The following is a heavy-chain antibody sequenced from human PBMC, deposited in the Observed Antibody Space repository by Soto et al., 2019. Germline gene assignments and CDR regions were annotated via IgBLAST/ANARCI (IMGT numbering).Heavy chain of an antibody. V-gene: IGHV1-18*01. CDR2: ISGYNGNT. J-gene: IGHJ4*02. CDR1: GYSFTTHG. D-gene: IGHD3-22*01. CDR3: AREENDSSGYFYSY. Sequence: QVQLVQSGAEVKKPGASVKISCKASGYSFTTHGFSWVREAPGQGLKWMGRISGYNGNTKYAQKFQSRVTMTTDRSTTTAYMELRSLRSDDTAVYYCAREENDSSGYFYSYWGQGTLVTVSS.